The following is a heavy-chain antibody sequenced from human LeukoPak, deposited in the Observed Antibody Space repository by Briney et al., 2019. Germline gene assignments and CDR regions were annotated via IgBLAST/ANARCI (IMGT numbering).Heavy chain of an antibody. Sequence: PSETLSLTCTVSGGSISSSSYYWGWIRQPPGKGLEWIGSIYYSGSTYYNPSLKSRVTISVDTSKNQFSLKLSSVTAADTAVYYCARFFDFWSGREGDWGQGTLVTVSS. CDR1: GGSISSSSYY. D-gene: IGHD3-3*01. CDR2: IYYSGST. V-gene: IGHV4-39*01. CDR3: ARFFDFWSGREGD. J-gene: IGHJ4*02.